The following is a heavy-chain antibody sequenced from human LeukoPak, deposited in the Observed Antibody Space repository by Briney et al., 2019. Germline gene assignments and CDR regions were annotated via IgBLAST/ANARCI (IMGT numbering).Heavy chain of an antibody. Sequence: GASVKVSCKASGYTFTSYAMHWVRQAPGQRLEWMGGIIPIFGTANYAQKFQGRATITADKSTSTAYMELSSLRSEDTAVYYCARDLGGEAGSYYGGLDAFDIWGQGTMVTVSS. J-gene: IGHJ3*02. CDR1: GYTFTSYA. CDR2: IIPIFGTA. V-gene: IGHV1-69*06. CDR3: ARDLGGEAGSYYGGLDAFDI. D-gene: IGHD1-26*01.